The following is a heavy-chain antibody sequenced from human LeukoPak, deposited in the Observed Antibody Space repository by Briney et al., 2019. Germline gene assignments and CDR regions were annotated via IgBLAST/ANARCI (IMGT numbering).Heavy chain of an antibody. CDR1: GGSISGGGYS. J-gene: IGHJ4*02. CDR2: IYHSGST. Sequence: SETLSLTCAVSGGSISGGGYSWSWIRQPPGKGLEWIGYIYHSGSTYYNPSLKSRVTISVDRSKNQFSLKLSSVTAADTAVYYCARAYCGGDCYFLDYWGQGTLVTVSS. V-gene: IGHV4-30-2*01. CDR3: ARAYCGGDCYFLDY. D-gene: IGHD2-21*02.